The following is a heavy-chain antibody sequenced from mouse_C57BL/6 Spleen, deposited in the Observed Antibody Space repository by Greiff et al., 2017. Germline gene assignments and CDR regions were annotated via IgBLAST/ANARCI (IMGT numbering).Heavy chain of an antibody. CDR2: IWRGGST. Sequence: QVQLQQSGPGLVQPSQSLSITCTVSGFSLTSYGVHWVRQSPGKGLEWLGVIWRGGSTDYNAAFMSRLSITMDNSKSQVFFKMNSLQADDTAIYYCAKNSMITTYFDYWGQGTTLTVSS. J-gene: IGHJ2*01. CDR1: GFSLTSYG. V-gene: IGHV2-5*01. CDR3: AKNSMITTYFDY. D-gene: IGHD2-4*01.